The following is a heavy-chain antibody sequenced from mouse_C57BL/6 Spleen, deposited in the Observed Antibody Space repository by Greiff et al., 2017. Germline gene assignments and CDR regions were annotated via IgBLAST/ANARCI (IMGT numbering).Heavy chain of an antibody. Sequence: VQLQQSGPELVKPGASVKISCKASGYTFTDYYMNWVKQSHGKSLEWIGDINPNNGGTSYNQKFKGKATLTVDKSSSTAYMELRSLTSDDSAVYYCARYLPYYAMDYWGQGTSVTGSS. CDR2: INPNNGGT. D-gene: IGHD2-1*01. V-gene: IGHV1-26*01. CDR1: GYTFTDYY. J-gene: IGHJ4*01. CDR3: ARYLPYYAMDY.